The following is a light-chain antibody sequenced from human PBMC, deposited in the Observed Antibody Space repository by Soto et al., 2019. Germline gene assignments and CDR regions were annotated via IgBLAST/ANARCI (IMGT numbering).Light chain of an antibody. Sequence: QSVLTQPPSASGTPGQRVTISCSGSNSSIGSNYVYWYQQFPGTAPKVLIYSNNQRPSGVPDRFSGSKSGTSASLAISGLRSEDEADYYCAAWDDSLSGVVFGGGTKVTVL. J-gene: IGLJ2*01. V-gene: IGLV1-47*01. CDR2: SNN. CDR1: NSSIGSNY. CDR3: AAWDDSLSGVV.